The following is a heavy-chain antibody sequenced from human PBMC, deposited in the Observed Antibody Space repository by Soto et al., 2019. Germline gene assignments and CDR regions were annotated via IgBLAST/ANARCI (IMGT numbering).Heavy chain of an antibody. Sequence: SVKVSCKASGGNFSSYAISWLRQAPGQGLVWMGGIIPVFRTTNYEQKLQGGVTITADGSTSTAYMELSSLTSADTAVYYCARHGSGSYYTLDYWGQGTLVTVSS. J-gene: IGHJ4*02. D-gene: IGHD3-10*01. V-gene: IGHV1-69*13. CDR1: GGNFSSYA. CDR3: ARHGSGSYYTLDY. CDR2: IIPVFRTT.